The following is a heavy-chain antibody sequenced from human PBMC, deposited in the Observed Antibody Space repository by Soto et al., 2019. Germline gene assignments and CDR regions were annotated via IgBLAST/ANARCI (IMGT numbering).Heavy chain of an antibody. J-gene: IGHJ4*02. D-gene: IGHD3-3*01. Sequence: QVQLQESGPGLVKPSQTLSLTCTVSGGSISSGDYYWSWIRQPPGKGLEWIGYIYYSGSTYYNPYLKSRFTISVDTSKNQFSLKLISVTAADTAVYYYASRKSAPCFDYWGQGTLVTVSS. CDR3: ASRKSAPCFDY. CDR1: GGSISSGDYY. V-gene: IGHV4-30-4*01. CDR2: IYYSGST.